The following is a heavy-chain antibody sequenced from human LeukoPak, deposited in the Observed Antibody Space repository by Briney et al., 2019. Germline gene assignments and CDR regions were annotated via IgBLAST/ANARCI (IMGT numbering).Heavy chain of an antibody. CDR3: AREGGDPRWLDP. V-gene: IGHV4-4*07. J-gene: IGHJ5*02. CDR2: INNSGST. Sequence: PSETLSLTCTFSGGSISTFYWTWIRQPAGKGLEWIGRINNSGSTNYNPSLRSRVSTSVDRSKNQFSVTLSSVTAADTAVYFCAREGGDPRWLDPWGQGTLVTVSS. D-gene: IGHD6-25*01. CDR1: GGSISTFY.